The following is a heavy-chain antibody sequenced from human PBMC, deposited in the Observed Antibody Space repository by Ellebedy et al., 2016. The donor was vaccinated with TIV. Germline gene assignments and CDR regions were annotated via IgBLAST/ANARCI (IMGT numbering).Heavy chain of an antibody. CDR1: GYSFTSYD. CDR2: MNPNHGTT. CDR3: ARGAFSNSFLFKYYYYGMDV. V-gene: IGHV1-8*01. Sequence: AASVKVPCKASGYSFTSYDINWVRQAPGQGPEWMGWMNPNHGTTGFAKKFQGRVTMTRKNSISTAYMELSSLRSEDTAVYYCARGAFSNSFLFKYYYYGMDVWGQGTTVTVS. D-gene: IGHD3-3*02. J-gene: IGHJ6*02.